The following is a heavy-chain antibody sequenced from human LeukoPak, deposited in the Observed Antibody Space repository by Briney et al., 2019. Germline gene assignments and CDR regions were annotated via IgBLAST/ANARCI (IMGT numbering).Heavy chain of an antibody. CDR1: GGSFSSYA. D-gene: IGHD1-26*01. Sequence: SVKVSCTASGGSFSSYASSWVRQAPGRGLEWMGRIIPIFGTANYAQKFQGRVTITADESTSTAYMELSSLRSEDTAVYYCARDGGIVGATLTDDAFDIWGQGTMVTVSS. CDR2: IIPIFGTA. J-gene: IGHJ3*02. V-gene: IGHV1-69*13. CDR3: ARDGGIVGATLTDDAFDI.